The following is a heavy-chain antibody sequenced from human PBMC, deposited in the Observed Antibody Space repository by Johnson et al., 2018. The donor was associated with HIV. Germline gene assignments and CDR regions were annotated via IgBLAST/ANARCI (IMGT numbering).Heavy chain of an antibody. D-gene: IGHD6-13*01. Sequence: QVQLVESGGGVVQPGRSLRLSCAASGLTFSTYAMHWVRQAPGKGLEWVAVISYDGSNKYYADSVKGRFTISRDNSKNTLYLQMNSLRAEDTAVYYCARDRGSGSWLDAFDIWGQGTMVTVSS. V-gene: IGHV3-30*04. CDR1: GLTFSTYA. CDR3: ARDRGSGSWLDAFDI. CDR2: ISYDGSNK. J-gene: IGHJ3*02.